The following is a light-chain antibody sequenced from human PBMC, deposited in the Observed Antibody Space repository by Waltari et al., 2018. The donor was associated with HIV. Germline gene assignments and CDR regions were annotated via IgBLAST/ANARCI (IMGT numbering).Light chain of an antibody. Sequence: QSVLTQPPSASGTPGQRVTISCSGSSSNIGNNAVSWYQQFPGTAPKLLIYSNNQRPSGVPARFTGSKSGTSASLAIRGLQSEDEANYYCETLDDNLNGPVFGGGTKLTVL. CDR2: SNN. CDR1: SSNIGNNA. V-gene: IGLV1-44*01. J-gene: IGLJ2*01. CDR3: ETLDDNLNGPV.